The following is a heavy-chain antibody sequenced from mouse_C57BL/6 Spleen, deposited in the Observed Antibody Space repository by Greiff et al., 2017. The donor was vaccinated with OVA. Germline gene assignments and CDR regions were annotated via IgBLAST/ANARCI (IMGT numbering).Heavy chain of an antibody. CDR1: GYAFTNYL. D-gene: IGHD3-2*02. J-gene: IGHJ1*03. Sequence: VQLQQSGAELVRPGTSVKVSCKASGYAFTNYLIEWVKQRPGQGLEWIGVINPGSGGTNYNEKFKGKATLTADKSSSTAYMKLSSLTSADSAVYFCARGGYMTGYFGVWGTGPTVTVSS. CDR2: INPGSGGT. CDR3: ARGGYMTGYFGV. V-gene: IGHV1-54*01.